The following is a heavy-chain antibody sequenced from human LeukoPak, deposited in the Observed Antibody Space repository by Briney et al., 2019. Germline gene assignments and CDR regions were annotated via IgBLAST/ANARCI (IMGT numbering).Heavy chain of an antibody. D-gene: IGHD2-21*01. CDR3: ARDDSVRSSYMDV. CDR2: ISAYNGNT. V-gene: IGHV1-18*01. Sequence: GASVKVSCKASGYTFTSYGISWVRQAPGQGLEWMGWISAYNGNTNYAQKLQGRVTMTTDTSTSTADTELRSLRSDDTAVYYCARDDSVRSSYMDVWGKGTTVTISS. CDR1: GYTFTSYG. J-gene: IGHJ6*03.